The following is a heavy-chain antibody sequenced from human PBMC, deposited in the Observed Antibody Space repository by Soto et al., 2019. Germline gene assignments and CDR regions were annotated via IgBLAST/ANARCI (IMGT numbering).Heavy chain of an antibody. J-gene: IGHJ5*02. D-gene: IGHD1-20*01. Sequence: SETLSLTCTVSDDSITKYYWSWIRQPPGKGLEWIGYIYHTGTSTYNSSLKSRVAMSMETSKRQISLKLTSVTAADTAVYYCAREYMRWFDPWGQGTLVTVSS. CDR1: DDSITKYY. V-gene: IGHV4-59*01. CDR2: IYHTGTS. CDR3: AREYMRWFDP.